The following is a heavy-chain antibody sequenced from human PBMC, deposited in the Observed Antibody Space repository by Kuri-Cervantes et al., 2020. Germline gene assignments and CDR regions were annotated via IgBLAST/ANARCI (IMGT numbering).Heavy chain of an antibody. CDR2: ISYDGSNK. V-gene: IGHV3-30-3*01. J-gene: IGHJ4*02. Sequence: GESLKISCAASGFTFSSYAMHWVRQAPGKGLEWVAVISYDGSNKYYADSVKGRFTISRDNSKNTLYLQMNSLRAEDTAVYYCARDPPYRIAGGYFDYWGQGTLVTVSS. D-gene: IGHD1-20*01. CDR1: GFTFSSYA. CDR3: ARDPPYRIAGGYFDY.